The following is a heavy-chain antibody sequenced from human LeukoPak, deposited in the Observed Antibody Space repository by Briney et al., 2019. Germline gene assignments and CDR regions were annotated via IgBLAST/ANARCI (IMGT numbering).Heavy chain of an antibody. CDR1: GGSISSSSYY. CDR2: IYYSGTT. J-gene: IGHJ3*02. CDR3: ARHFATLDYGDYLPDAFDI. V-gene: IGHV4-39*01. D-gene: IGHD4-17*01. Sequence: SATLSLTCTVSGGSISSSSYYWGWIRQPPGKGLEWIGSIYYSGTTYYNPSLMSRVTISVDTSKNQFSPKLSSVTAADTAVYYCARHFATLDYGDYLPDAFDIWGQGTMVTVSS.